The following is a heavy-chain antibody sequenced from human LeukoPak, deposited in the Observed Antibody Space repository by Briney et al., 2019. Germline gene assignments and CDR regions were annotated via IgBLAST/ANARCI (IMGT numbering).Heavy chain of an antibody. CDR3: AKDRHSGSYPLDY. CDR1: GFTFSSYA. CDR2: ISGSGGST. Sequence: GGSLRLSCAASGFTFSSYAMSWVRQAPGKGLEWVSAISGSGGSTYYADSVKGRFTISRDNSENTLYLQMNSLRAEDTAVYYCAKDRHSGSYPLDYWGQGTLVTVSS. D-gene: IGHD1-26*01. J-gene: IGHJ4*02. V-gene: IGHV3-23*01.